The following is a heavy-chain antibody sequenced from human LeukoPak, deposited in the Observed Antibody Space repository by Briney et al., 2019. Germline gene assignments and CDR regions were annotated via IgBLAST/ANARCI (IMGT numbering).Heavy chain of an antibody. CDR3: ARNYYDSSGHDY. Sequence: SETLSLTCTVSGGSISSSSYYWGWLRQPPGKGLEWIGSIYYSGSTYYNPSLKSRVTISVDTSKNQFSLKLSSVTAADTAVYYCARNYYDSSGHDYWGQGTLVTVSS. J-gene: IGHJ4*02. D-gene: IGHD3-22*01. CDR2: IYYSGST. CDR1: GGSISSSSYY. V-gene: IGHV4-39*01.